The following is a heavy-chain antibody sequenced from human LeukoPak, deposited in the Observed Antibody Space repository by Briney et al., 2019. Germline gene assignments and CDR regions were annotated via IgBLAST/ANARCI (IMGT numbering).Heavy chain of an antibody. CDR2: IYYSGST. CDR1: GGSISSGGYY. CDR3: ARVQKYDFWSGFQHYYYCMDV. Sequence: SETLSLTCTVSGGSISSGGYYWSWIRQHPGKGLEWIGYIYYSGSTYYNPSLKSRVTISVDTSKNQFSLKLSSVTAADTAVYYCARVQKYDFWSGFQHYYYCMDVWGKGTTVTVSS. V-gene: IGHV4-31*03. J-gene: IGHJ6*03. D-gene: IGHD3-3*01.